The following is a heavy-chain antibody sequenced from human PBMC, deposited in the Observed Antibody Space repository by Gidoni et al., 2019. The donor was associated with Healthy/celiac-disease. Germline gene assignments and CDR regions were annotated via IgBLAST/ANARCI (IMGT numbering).Heavy chain of an antibody. V-gene: IGHV3-48*02. CDR1: GFTFRSDS. CDR3: ARDAEAPAFGVVITYYYGMDV. J-gene: IGHJ6*02. CDR2: ISSSSSTI. D-gene: IGHD3-3*01. Sequence: VQLVESVGGLVHPGGSLRLSCAASGFTFRSDSMNWFRQAPGKGLEWVSYISSSSSTIYYADSVKGRFTISRDNAKNSLYLQMNSLRDEDTAVYYCARDAEAPAFGVVITYYYGMDVWGQGTTVTVSS.